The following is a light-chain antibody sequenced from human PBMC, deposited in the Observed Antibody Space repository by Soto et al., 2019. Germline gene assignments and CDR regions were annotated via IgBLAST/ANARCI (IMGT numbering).Light chain of an antibody. CDR1: SSNIGSNY. CDR3: AAWDDSLSGYV. V-gene: IGLV1-47*01. CDR2: RNN. Sequence: QSVLTQPPSASGTPGQRVTISCSGSSSNIGSNYVYWYQQLPGTAPKLLIYRNNQRPSGVPDRFSGSKSGTSASLAISGRLSEDEADYYCAAWDDSLSGYVFGTGTKLTVL. J-gene: IGLJ1*01.